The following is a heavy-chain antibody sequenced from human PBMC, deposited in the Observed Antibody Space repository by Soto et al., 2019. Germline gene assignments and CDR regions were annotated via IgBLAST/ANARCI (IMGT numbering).Heavy chain of an antibody. D-gene: IGHD3-16*02. CDR1: GFTFSTYA. J-gene: IGHJ3*02. CDR2: ISGSGGNT. V-gene: IGHV3-23*01. CDR3: ARDRRGSGYYDYVWGSYRFDAFDI. Sequence: GGSLRLSCAASGFTFSTYAMNWVRQAAGKGLEWVSTISGSGGNTYYADSVKGRFTISRDNSKNTLYLQMNSLRAEDTAVYYCARDRRGSGYYDYVWGSYRFDAFDIWGQGTMVTVSS.